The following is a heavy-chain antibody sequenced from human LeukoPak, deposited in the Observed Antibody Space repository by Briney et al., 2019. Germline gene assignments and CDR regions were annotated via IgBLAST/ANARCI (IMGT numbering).Heavy chain of an antibody. J-gene: IGHJ4*02. CDR1: GFTFNSYS. V-gene: IGHV3-21*01. CDR3: ARVGKQQLPY. Sequence: RGSLRLSCAASGFTFNSYSMNWVRQAPGKGLEWVSSISSSSSYIYYADSVNGRFTISRDNAKNSLYLQMNSLRAEDTAVYYCARVGKQQLPYWGQGTLVTVSS. D-gene: IGHD6-13*01. CDR2: ISSSSSYI.